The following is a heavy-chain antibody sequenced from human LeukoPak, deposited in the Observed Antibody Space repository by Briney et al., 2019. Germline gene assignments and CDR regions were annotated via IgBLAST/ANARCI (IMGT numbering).Heavy chain of an antibody. CDR1: GFTVSSNY. CDR3: AILAAAGTIDY. Sequence: PGGSLRLSCAASGFTVSSNYMSWVRQAPGKGLEWGSVIYSGGSTYYAASVKGRFTISRDNLKNTLYLKMNGLRAEDTAVYYCAILAAAGTIDYWGQGTLVTVSS. J-gene: IGHJ4*02. D-gene: IGHD6-13*01. V-gene: IGHV3-53*01. CDR2: IYSGGST.